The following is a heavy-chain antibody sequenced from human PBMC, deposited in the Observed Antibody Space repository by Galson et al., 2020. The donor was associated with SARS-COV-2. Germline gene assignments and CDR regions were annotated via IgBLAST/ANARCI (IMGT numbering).Heavy chain of an antibody. J-gene: IGHJ6*02. D-gene: IGHD6-19*01. Sequence: SEPLSLTCTVSGNSINSSRSYWGWSRQPPGKGLERTGSIYYSRSTYYNPSLTIRVTISVDTSKNQFSLRMSSVTPADTAVYYCARHKPNSDGWYYYGMDVWCQGTTVTVSS. V-gene: IGHV4-39*01. CDR2: IYYSRST. CDR1: GNSINSSRSY. CDR3: ARHKPNSDGWYYYGMDV.